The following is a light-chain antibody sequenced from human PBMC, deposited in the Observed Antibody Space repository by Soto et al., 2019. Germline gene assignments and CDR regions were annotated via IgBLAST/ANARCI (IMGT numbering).Light chain of an antibody. CDR3: SSFEASNNLL. Sequence: QSVLTQPPSASGSPGQSVTISCTGTSSDVGGYNYVSWYQQHPGKAPKLMIYEVSKRPSGIPDRFSGSKSGNTASLTVSGLQVEDEADYYCSSFEASNNLLFGGGTKLTVL. V-gene: IGLV2-8*01. J-gene: IGLJ2*01. CDR2: EVS. CDR1: SSDVGGYNY.